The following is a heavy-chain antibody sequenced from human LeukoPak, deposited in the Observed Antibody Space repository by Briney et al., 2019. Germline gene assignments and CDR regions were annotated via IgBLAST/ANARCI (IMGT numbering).Heavy chain of an antibody. D-gene: IGHD6-13*01. V-gene: IGHV1-3*01. J-gene: IGHJ3*02. CDR2: INAGNGNT. Sequence: ASVKVSCKASGYTFTSYAMHWVRQAPGQRLEWMGWINAGNGNTKYSQKFQGRATITRDTSVGTAYMELSSLRSEDTAVYYCARPKQLAYAFDIWGQGTMVTVSS. CDR3: ARPKQLAYAFDI. CDR1: GYTFTSYA.